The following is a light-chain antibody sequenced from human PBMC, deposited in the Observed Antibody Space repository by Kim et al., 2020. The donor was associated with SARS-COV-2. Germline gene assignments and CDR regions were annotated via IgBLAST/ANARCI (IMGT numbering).Light chain of an antibody. CDR3: QQLNTFPLT. CDR2: GAS. CDR1: QYIYTW. V-gene: IGKV1-12*01. J-gene: IGKJ4*01. Sequence: DIQMTQSPSSVSASVGDRVTITCRASQYIYTWLAWYQQQPGKAPKLLISGASNLQTGVPPRFSASGSGTDFTLTISRLQPEDFATYYCQQLNTFPLTFGGGTKVDIK.